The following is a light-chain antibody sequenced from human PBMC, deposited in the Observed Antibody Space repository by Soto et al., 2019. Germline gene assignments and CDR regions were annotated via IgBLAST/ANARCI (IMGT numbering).Light chain of an antibody. V-gene: IGKV3-20*01. Sequence: DIVLTQSPGTLSLSPGERGTLSCRSSQSVSSNYLAWYQRKPDQAPRLVIYDVSGRATGIPDRFSGSGSGTHFTLTISILEPEDSAVYYCQQYGISPTFGQGTKVEIK. J-gene: IGKJ1*01. CDR2: DVS. CDR1: QSVSSNY. CDR3: QQYGISPT.